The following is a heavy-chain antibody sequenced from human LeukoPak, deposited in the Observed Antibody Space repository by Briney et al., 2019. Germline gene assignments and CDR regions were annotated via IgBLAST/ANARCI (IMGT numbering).Heavy chain of an antibody. CDR1: GGSISSGSYY. V-gene: IGHV4-39*07. Sequence: SETLSLTCTVSGGSISSGSYYWSWIRQTPGKGLEWIGSVNYGGSTHYNPSLKSRVTISLDTSKSQFSLKLGSVIAADTAVYYCVDYSPSSGCFDPWGQGTLVTISS. D-gene: IGHD4/OR15-4a*01. CDR2: VNYGGST. CDR3: VDYSPSSGCFDP. J-gene: IGHJ5*02.